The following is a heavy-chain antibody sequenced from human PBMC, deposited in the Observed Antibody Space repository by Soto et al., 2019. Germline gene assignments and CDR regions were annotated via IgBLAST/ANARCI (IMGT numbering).Heavy chain of an antibody. Sequence: PGGSLRLSCAASGFTFSSYWMSWVGQAPGKGLEWVANIKQDGSEKYYVASWKGRFPISRDNAKNSLYLQMNSLRAEHTAVYYCARDLYCRGWYDNYYYYYGMDVWGQGTTVTVSS. CDR2: IKQDGSEK. CDR3: ARDLYCRGWYDNYYYYYGMDV. V-gene: IGHV3-7*03. J-gene: IGHJ6*02. D-gene: IGHD6-13*01. CDR1: GFTFSSYW.